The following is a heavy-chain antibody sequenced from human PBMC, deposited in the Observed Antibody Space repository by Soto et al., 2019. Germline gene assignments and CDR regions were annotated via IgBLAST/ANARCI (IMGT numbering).Heavy chain of an antibody. CDR3: ARGDTYHYDSSGYYYFDY. Sequence: GESLKISCKGSGYTFTDYRIGWVRQLPGKGLEWMGIIYPGDSDTRYSPSFQGQVTITADKSTSTAYLQWNTLKASDTAMYYCARGDTYHYDSSGYYYFDYWGQGTLVTVSS. D-gene: IGHD3-22*01. J-gene: IGHJ4*02. V-gene: IGHV5-51*01. CDR1: GYTFTDYR. CDR2: IYPGDSDT.